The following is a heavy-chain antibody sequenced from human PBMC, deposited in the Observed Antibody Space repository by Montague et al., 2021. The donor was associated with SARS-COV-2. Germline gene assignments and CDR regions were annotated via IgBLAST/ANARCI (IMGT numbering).Heavy chain of an antibody. J-gene: IGHJ6*02. Sequence: SETLSLTCAVYGGPFRGDYWSWIRQPPGKGLEWIGEIIHGGGTTYNPTLRSRATISVDTSQNEFSLKLSSVTAADTAVYFCARGARSSWYTYGMDVWGQGTTVTVSS. CDR3: ARGARSSWYTYGMDV. V-gene: IGHV4-34*01. CDR2: IIHGGGT. D-gene: IGHD6-13*01. CDR1: GGPFRGDY.